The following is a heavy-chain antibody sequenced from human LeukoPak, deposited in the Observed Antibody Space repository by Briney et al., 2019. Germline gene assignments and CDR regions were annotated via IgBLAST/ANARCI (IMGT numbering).Heavy chain of an antibody. V-gene: IGHV1-8*01. CDR2: MNPNSGNT. J-gene: IGHJ6*02. D-gene: IGHD5-12*01. Sequence: ASVKVSCKASGYTFTSYDINWVRQATGQGLEWMGWMNPNSGNTGYAQKFQGRVTMTRNTSISTAYMELSSLRSEDTAVYYCARALYSGYGYYYYYGMDVWGQGTTVTVSS. CDR3: ARALYSGYGYYYYYGMDV. CDR1: GYTFTSYD.